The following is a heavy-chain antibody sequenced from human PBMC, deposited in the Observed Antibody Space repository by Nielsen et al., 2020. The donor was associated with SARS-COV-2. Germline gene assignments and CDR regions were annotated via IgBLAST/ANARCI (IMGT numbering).Heavy chain of an antibody. CDR3: ARDSSSSVYYYYYMDV. CDR1: GFTFSRFG. J-gene: IGHJ6*03. D-gene: IGHD6-6*01. V-gene: IGHV3-33*01. Sequence: GESLKISCAASGFTFSRFGMYWVRQAPGKGLEWVAVVWFDGSDKYYADSVKGRFTVSRDNSKNTLFLQMNSLRAEDTAVYYCARDSSSSVYYYYYMDVWGKGTTVTVSS. CDR2: VWFDGSDK.